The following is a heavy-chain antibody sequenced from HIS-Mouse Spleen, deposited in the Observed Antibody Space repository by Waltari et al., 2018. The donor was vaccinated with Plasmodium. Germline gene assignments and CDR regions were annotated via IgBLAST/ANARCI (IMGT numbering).Heavy chain of an antibody. CDR2: IYYSGST. CDR3: ARAYNWNWFDP. Sequence: QLQLQESGTGLVKPSETLSLTCTVSGGSISSSSYYWGWIRQPPGKGLEWIGSIYYSGSTYYNPSLKSRVTISVDTSKNQFSLKLSSVTAADTAVYYCARAYNWNWFDPWGQGTLVTVSS. CDR1: GGSISSSSYY. D-gene: IGHD1-20*01. V-gene: IGHV4-39*07. J-gene: IGHJ5*02.